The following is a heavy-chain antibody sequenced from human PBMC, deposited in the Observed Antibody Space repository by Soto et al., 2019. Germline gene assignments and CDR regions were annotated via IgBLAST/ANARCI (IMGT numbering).Heavy chain of an antibody. CDR1: GYTFTSYD. CDR2: ISAYNGNT. V-gene: IGHV1-18*01. D-gene: IGHD6-13*01. J-gene: IGHJ4*02. Sequence: ASVKVSCKASGYTFTSYDINWVRQATGQGLEWMGWISAYNGNTNYAQKFQGRVTMTTDTSTSTAYMEVRSLRFDDTAVYYCARVLGGSWSPVDYWGQGTLVTVSS. CDR3: ARVLGGSWSPVDY.